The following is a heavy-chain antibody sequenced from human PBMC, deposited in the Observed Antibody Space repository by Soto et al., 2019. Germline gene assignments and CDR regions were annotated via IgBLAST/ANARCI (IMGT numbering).Heavy chain of an antibody. Sequence: SDTLSLTCTVSGGSISSYYWSWSRQPPGKGLEWIGYIYYSGSTNYNPSLKTRVTISVDTSQNQFSLKLTSVTAADTAIYYCARGYAWGYANGMDVWGQGTTVT. V-gene: IGHV4-59*01. D-gene: IGHD7-27*01. CDR2: IYYSGST. CDR1: GGSISSYY. J-gene: IGHJ6*02. CDR3: ARGYAWGYANGMDV.